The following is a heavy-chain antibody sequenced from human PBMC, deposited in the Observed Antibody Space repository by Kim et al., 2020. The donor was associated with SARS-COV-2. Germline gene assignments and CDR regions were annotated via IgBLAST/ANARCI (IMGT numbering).Heavy chain of an antibody. CDR1: GFTFSNYA. CDR2: LSDVGETT. V-gene: IGHV3-23*01. J-gene: IGHJ5*02. D-gene: IGHD1-1*01. Sequence: GGSLRLSCAASGFTFSNYAMTWVRQAPGKGLQWVSTLSDVGETTYYADSVKGRFTISRDNSKNTVYLHLNSLRADDTAIYYCAKSVVPTALVNWLDPWGQGSLVTVSS. CDR3: AKSVVPTALVNWLDP.